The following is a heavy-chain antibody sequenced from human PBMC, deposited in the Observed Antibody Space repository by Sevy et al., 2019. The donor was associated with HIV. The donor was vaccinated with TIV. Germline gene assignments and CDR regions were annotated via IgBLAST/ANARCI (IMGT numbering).Heavy chain of an antibody. D-gene: IGHD1-26*01. Sequence: GGSLRLSCAASGFTFSAYWMNLVRQAPGKGLEWVANVEPDGGNKHYVDSVEGRFTISRDNAKNSLYLEMNSLRVEDTAVYYCAQERLGRFDSWGQGTLVTVSS. J-gene: IGHJ4*02. CDR3: AQERLGRFDS. CDR1: GFTFSAYW. CDR2: VEPDGGNK. V-gene: IGHV3-7*01.